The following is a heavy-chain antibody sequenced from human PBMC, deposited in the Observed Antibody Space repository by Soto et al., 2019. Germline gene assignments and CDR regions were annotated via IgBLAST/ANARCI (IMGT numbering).Heavy chain of an antibody. D-gene: IGHD6-19*01. CDR3: AKDAVAGDGVWLAHD. CDR1: GFTFSSYA. J-gene: IGHJ4*02. V-gene: IGHV3-23*01. CDR2: LWGNSGGI. Sequence: GGSLRLSCAASGFTFSSYAMIWIRQVPGRGLEWVSGLWGNSGGIHYADSVKGRFSISRDNSANSVYLQMNNLRVEDTAVYYCAKDAVAGDGVWLAHDWGQGTVVTVSS.